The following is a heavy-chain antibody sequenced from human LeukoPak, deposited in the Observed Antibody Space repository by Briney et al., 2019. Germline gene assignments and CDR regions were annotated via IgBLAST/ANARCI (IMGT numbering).Heavy chain of an antibody. Sequence: PSETLSLTCTVSGGSISSYYWSWLRQPPGKGLEWIGYIYYSGSTNYNPSLKSRVTISVDTSKNQFSLKLSSVTAADTAVYYCARHDVDEFTVTPRTNFDYWGQGTLVTVSS. CDR1: GGSISSYY. CDR2: IYYSGST. J-gene: IGHJ4*02. V-gene: IGHV4-59*08. CDR3: ARHDVDEFTVTPRTNFDY. D-gene: IGHD4-17*01.